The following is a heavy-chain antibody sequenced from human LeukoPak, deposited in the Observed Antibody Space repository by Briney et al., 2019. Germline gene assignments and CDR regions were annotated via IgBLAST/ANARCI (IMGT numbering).Heavy chain of an antibody. CDR1: GFTFKGYW. Sequence: PGGSLRFSCAASGFTFKGYWMSWVRQAPGKGLEWVANIQQDGSEKKYVDSVKGRFTISRDNAKNSLYLQMDSLRAEDTAVYYCVRLRYTYGKNFDCWGQGTLVTVSS. CDR3: VRLRYTYGKNFDC. V-gene: IGHV3-7*01. D-gene: IGHD5-18*01. J-gene: IGHJ4*02. CDR2: IQQDGSEK.